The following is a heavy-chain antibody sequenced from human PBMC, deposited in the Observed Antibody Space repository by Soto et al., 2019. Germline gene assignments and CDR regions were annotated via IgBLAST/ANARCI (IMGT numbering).Heavy chain of an antibody. CDR3: ARWEEAPYGDYDYFDY. CDR2: ISYDGSNK. D-gene: IGHD4-17*01. CDR1: GFTFSSYA. Sequence: GGSLRLSCAASGFTFSSYAMHWVRQAPGKGLEWVAVISYDGSNKYYADSVKGRFTISRDNSKNTLYLQMNSLRAEDTAVYYCARWEEAPYGDYDYFDYWGQGTLVTVSS. J-gene: IGHJ4*02. V-gene: IGHV3-30-3*01.